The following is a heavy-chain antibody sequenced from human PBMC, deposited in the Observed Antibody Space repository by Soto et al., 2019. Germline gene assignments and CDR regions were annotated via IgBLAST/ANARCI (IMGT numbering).Heavy chain of an antibody. V-gene: IGHV4-34*01. CDR3: ARVERGTATTVVDSFDI. CDR1: GGSVNSGNYY. D-gene: IGHD1-1*01. J-gene: IGHJ3*02. CDR2: MSHSGGT. Sequence: QVQLQQWGAGLLKPSETLSLTCAVFGGSVNSGNYYWSWIRQPPGKGLEWIGEMSHSGGTHFNPSRKSRVTISVDTSKNQFSLKMSSVTAADTALYYCARVERGTATTVVDSFDIWGPGSTVTVSS.